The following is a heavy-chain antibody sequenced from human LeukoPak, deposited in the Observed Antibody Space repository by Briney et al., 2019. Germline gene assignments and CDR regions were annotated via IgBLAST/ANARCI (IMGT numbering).Heavy chain of an antibody. D-gene: IGHD3-16*02. CDR3: TRADYVWGSYRPYYYYMDV. CDR1: GFTFGDYA. Sequence: GGSLRLSCTASGFTFGDYAMSWVRQAPGKGLEWVGFIRSKAYGGTTEYAASVKGRFTISRDDSKSIAYLQMNSLKTEDTAVYYCTRADYVWGSYRPYYYYMDVWGKGTTVTISS. J-gene: IGHJ6*03. V-gene: IGHV3-49*04. CDR2: IRSKAYGGTT.